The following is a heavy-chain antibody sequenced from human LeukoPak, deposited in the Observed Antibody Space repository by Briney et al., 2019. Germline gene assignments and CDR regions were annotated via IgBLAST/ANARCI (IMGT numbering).Heavy chain of an antibody. D-gene: IGHD3-9*01. CDR2: ISSSSSYI. V-gene: IGHV3-21*01. CDR3: ARDLCDILTGYCYFDY. CDR1: GFTFSSYS. J-gene: IGHJ4*02. Sequence: GGSLRLSCAASGFTFSSYSMNWVRQAPGKGLEWVSSISSSSSYIYYADSVKGRFTISRDNAKNSLYLQMNSLRAEDTAVYYCARDLCDILTGYCYFDYWGQGTLVTVSS.